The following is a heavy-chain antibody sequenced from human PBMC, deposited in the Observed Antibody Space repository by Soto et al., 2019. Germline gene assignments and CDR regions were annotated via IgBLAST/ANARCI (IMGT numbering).Heavy chain of an antibody. Sequence: LVESGGGLVKPGASLRLSCLASEFTFSDYYMHWIRQAPGKGLEWISYITSSSTNTDYADSVKGRFTITRDNAKNSLCLEMNSLSVDVTAIYFCARGAPWGVTFPFDIWGQGTLVSVSS. CDR3: ARGAPWGVTFPFDI. D-gene: IGHD7-27*01. V-gene: IGHV3-11*05. CDR1: EFTFSDYY. CDR2: ITSSSTNT. J-gene: IGHJ3*02.